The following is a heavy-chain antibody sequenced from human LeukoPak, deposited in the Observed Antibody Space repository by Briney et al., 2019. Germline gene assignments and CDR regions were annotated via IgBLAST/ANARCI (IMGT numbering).Heavy chain of an antibody. V-gene: IGHV3-15*07. CDR2: IKSKTDGGTT. CDR3: TTETWGPLRRVDY. J-gene: IGHJ4*02. Sequence: GGSLRFSCAASGFTFSNAWMNWVRQAPGKGLEWVGRIKSKTDGGTTDYAAPVKGRFTISRDDSKNTLYLQMNSLKTEDTAVYYCTTETWGPLRRVDYWGQGTLVTVSS. CDR1: GFTFSNAW. D-gene: IGHD3-16*01.